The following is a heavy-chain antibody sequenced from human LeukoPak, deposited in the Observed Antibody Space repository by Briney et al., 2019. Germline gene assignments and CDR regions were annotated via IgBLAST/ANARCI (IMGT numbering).Heavy chain of an antibody. CDR1: GYTFTSYA. J-gene: IGHJ4*02. Sequence: ASVKVSCKASGYTFTSYAMHWVRQAPGQGLERMGWITPSGVTNYPQKFQGRVAITRDTTITTAYMDLSRLTSDDTAVYYCARDRYGDGFAHFVYWGQGALVSVSS. V-gene: IGHV1-2*02. CDR3: ARDRYGDGFAHFVY. CDR2: ITPSGVT. D-gene: IGHD5-24*01.